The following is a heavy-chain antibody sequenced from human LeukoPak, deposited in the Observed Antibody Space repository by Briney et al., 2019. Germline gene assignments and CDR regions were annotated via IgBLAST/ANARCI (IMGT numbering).Heavy chain of an antibody. V-gene: IGHV1-69*05. CDR3: ASAYCSSTSCYGAFDI. D-gene: IGHD2-2*01. Sequence: SVKVSCKASGGTFSSYAISWVRQAPGQGLEWMGGIIPIFGTANYAQKFQGRVTITTDESTSTAYMELSSLRSEDTAVYYCASAYCSSTSCYGAFDIWGQGTMVTVSS. CDR1: GGTFSSYA. J-gene: IGHJ3*02. CDR2: IIPIFGTA.